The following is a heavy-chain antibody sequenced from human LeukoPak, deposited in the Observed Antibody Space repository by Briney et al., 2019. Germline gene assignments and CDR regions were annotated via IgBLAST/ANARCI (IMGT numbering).Heavy chain of an antibody. Sequence: PSGTLSLTCTVSGGSLSNYYWSWVRQPPGKGLERLGYIYYTGSTNYNPSLKSRVTISVDTSKNQFSLKLTSVTAADTAVYYCARVFGSRNAFDYWGQGTLLTASS. J-gene: IGHJ4*02. D-gene: IGHD1-26*01. V-gene: IGHV4-59*01. CDR2: IYYTGST. CDR1: GGSLSNYY. CDR3: ARVFGSRNAFDY.